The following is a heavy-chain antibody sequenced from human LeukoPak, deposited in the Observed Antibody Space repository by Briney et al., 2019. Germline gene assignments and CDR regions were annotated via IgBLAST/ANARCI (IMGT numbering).Heavy chain of an antibody. CDR2: VYYSGNT. Sequence: SETLSLTCTFSGGSIINSGYYWGWIRQPPGKGLEWIGSVYYSGNTYYNPSLKSRVTISVDTSKNQFSLKLRSVTAADTAMYYCARQGYADFSSRPFDYWGQGTLVTVSS. V-gene: IGHV4-39*01. J-gene: IGHJ4*02. CDR1: GGSIINSGYY. CDR3: ARQGYADFSSRPFDY. D-gene: IGHD4-17*01.